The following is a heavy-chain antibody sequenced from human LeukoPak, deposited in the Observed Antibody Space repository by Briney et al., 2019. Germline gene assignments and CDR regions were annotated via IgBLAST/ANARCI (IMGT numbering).Heavy chain of an antibody. CDR3: ARVCSGGSCYLRDAFDI. D-gene: IGHD2-15*01. J-gene: IGHJ3*02. CDR1: GGTFSSYA. CDR2: IVPIFGTA. V-gene: IGHV1-69*01. Sequence: SVKVSCKASGGTFSSYAISWVRQAPGQGLEWMGGIVPIFGTANYAQKFQGRVTITADESTSTAYMELSSLRSEDTAVYYCARVCSGGSCYLRDAFDIWGQGTMVTVSS.